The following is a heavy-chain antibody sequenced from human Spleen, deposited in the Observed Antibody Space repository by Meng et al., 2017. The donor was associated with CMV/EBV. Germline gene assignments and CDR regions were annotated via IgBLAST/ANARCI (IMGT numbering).Heavy chain of an antibody. D-gene: IGHD6-13*01. CDR3: ASSPPVAAAGRKPWKSYFDN. CDR1: ISNNNW. CDR2: IHHSGST. V-gene: IGHV4-4*02. Sequence: ISNNNWWNWGRQPPGKGLEWIGEIHHSGSTNYNPSLKSRVTMSVDKSKNQFSLNLNFVSAADTAVYYCASSPPVAAAGRKPWKSYFDNWGQGTLVTVSS. J-gene: IGHJ4*02.